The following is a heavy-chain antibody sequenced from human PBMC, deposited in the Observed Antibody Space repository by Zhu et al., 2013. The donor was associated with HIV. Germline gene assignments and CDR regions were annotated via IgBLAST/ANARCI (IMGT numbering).Heavy chain of an antibody. V-gene: IGHV1-69*01. J-gene: IGHJ4*02. Sequence: QVQLVQSGAEVKKPGSSVKVSCKASGGTFSSYAISWVRQAPGQGLEWMGGIIPIFGTANYTQKFQGRVTITADESTSTAYMELSSLRSEDTAVYYCATPGGGSGSYYAYYFDYWGQGTLVTVSS. CDR1: GGTFSSYA. D-gene: IGHD3-10*01. CDR2: IIPIFGTA. CDR3: ATPGGGSGSYYAYYFDY.